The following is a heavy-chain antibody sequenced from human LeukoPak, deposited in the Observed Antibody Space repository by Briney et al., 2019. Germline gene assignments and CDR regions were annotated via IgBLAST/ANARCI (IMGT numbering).Heavy chain of an antibody. Sequence: SVKVSCKASGGTFSSYAISWVRQAPGQGLEWMGRIIPIFGTANYAQKFQGRVTITADKSTSTAYMELSSLRSEDTAVYYCARATTPSYGMDVWGQGTTVTVSS. V-gene: IGHV1-69*06. CDR3: ARATTPSYGMDV. D-gene: IGHD1-26*01. CDR1: GGTFSSYA. CDR2: IIPIFGTA. J-gene: IGHJ6*02.